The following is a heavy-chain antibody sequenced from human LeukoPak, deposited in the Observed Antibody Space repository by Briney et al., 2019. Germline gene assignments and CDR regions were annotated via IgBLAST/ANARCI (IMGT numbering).Heavy chain of an antibody. D-gene: IGHD6-13*01. CDR2: VFPGDSDT. Sequence: GESLKISCKASGYSFTSHWIGWVRQMPGRGLEWIGSVFPGDSDTRYNPSFQGQVTISAGKSISTAYLQWSSLKASDTAIYYCAKHGGTYSTSWYDSWGQGTLVTVSS. CDR1: GYSFTSHW. CDR3: AKHGGTYSTSWYDS. J-gene: IGHJ5*01. V-gene: IGHV5-51*01.